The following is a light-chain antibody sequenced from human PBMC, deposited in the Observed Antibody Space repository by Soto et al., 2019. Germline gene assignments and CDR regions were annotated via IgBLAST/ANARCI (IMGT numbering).Light chain of an antibody. CDR1: NSNIGHNY. J-gene: IGLJ1*01. CDR3: AAWDDRLDVYV. V-gene: IGLV1-47*01. Sequence: QSVLTQPPSASGTPGQTVTISCSGSNSNIGHNYVDWYQQLPGTAPRLLISRRNERPSGVPDRFSGSKSGTSASLSISGLQSEDEADYYCAAWDDRLDVYVFGTGTKVTVL. CDR2: RRN.